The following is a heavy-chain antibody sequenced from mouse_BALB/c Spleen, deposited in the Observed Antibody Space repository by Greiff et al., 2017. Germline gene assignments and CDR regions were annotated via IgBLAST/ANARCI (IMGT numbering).Heavy chain of an antibody. CDR2: ISNGGGST. Sequence: SLEWVAYISNGGGSTYYPDTVKGRFTISRDNAKNTLYLQMSSLKSEDTAMYYCARRYYGSSYDWYFDVWGAGTTVTVSS. CDR3: ARRYYGSSYDWYFDV. V-gene: IGHV5-12-2*01. J-gene: IGHJ1*01. D-gene: IGHD1-1*01.